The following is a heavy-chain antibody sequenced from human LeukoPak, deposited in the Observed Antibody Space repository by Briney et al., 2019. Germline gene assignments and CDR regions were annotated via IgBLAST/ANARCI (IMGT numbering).Heavy chain of an antibody. CDR3: ARDICGYNNGCFDS. CDR2: IFNTGST. D-gene: IGHD5-18*01. CDR1: GDSIGRGSYY. J-gene: IGHJ4*02. Sequence: PSETLSLTCAVSGDSIGRGSYYWGWIRQPAGKAPEWIGRIFNTGSTSYNPSLKSRVTISVDTSKNQFSLNLRSVTAADTAVYYCARDICGYNNGCFDSWGQGTLVTVSS. V-gene: IGHV4-61*02.